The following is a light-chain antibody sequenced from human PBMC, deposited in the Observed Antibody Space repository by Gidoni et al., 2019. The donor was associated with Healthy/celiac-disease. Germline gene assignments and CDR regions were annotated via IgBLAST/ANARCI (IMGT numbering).Light chain of an antibody. CDR2: DAS. V-gene: IGKV3-11*01. J-gene: IGKJ1*01. Sequence: EIVLTQSPATLSLSPGERATLSCRASQSVSSYLAWYQQKPGQAPRLLIYDASNRATGIPARFSGGGSGTTFTLTITGLELEDFEVYYCQQPRWTFAKGPRWKSN. CDR3: QQPRWT. CDR1: QSVSSY.